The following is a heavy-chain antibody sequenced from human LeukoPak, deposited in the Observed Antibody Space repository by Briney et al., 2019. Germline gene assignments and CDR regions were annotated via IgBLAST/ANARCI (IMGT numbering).Heavy chain of an antibody. D-gene: IGHD3/OR15-3a*01. V-gene: IGHV4-34*01. CDR1: GGSFSGYY. CDR3: AALDTNGHDSFEY. Sequence: SETLSLXCAVYGGSFSGYYWSWIRQPPGKGLEWIGEINHSGSTNYNPSLKSRVTISVDTSKNQFSLKLSSVTAADTAVYYCAALDTNGHDSFEYWGQGTPVTVSS. CDR2: INHSGST. J-gene: IGHJ4*02.